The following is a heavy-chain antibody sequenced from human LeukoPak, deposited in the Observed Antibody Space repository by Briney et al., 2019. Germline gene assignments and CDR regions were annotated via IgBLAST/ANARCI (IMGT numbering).Heavy chain of an antibody. CDR2: ISGSGEST. CDR1: GFPFSNYA. CDR3: AREHWDFDY. D-gene: IGHD7-27*01. V-gene: IGHV3-23*01. Sequence: GPLEPPGAAPGFPFSNYARTWIRQAPGKGRGGVPEISGSGESTYYGDSVKGRFTISRDNSKNTLYLQMNSLRAGDTAVYYCAREHWDFDYWGQGTLVTVSS. J-gene: IGHJ4*02.